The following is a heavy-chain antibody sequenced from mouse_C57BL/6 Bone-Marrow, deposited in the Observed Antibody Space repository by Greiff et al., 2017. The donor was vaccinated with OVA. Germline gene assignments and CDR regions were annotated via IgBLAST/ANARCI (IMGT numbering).Heavy chain of an antibody. V-gene: IGHV10-1*01. CDR2: IRSKSNNYAT. D-gene: IGHD1-1*01. CDR3: VRHYGSSYGYFDV. Sequence: EVKLVESGGGLVQPKGSLKLSCAASGFSFNTYAMNWVRQAPGTGLEWVARIRSKSNNYATYYADSVKDRFTISRDDSESMLYLQMNNLKTEDTAMYYCVRHYGSSYGYFDVWGTGTTVTVSS. J-gene: IGHJ1*03. CDR1: GFSFNTYA.